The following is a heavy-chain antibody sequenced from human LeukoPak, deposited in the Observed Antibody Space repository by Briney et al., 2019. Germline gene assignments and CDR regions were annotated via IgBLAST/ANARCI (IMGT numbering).Heavy chain of an antibody. CDR2: ISGSGGST. J-gene: IGHJ4*02. V-gene: IGHV3-23*01. CDR1: GFTFSSYA. Sequence: GGSLRLSCAASGFTFSSYAMSWVRQAPGKGLEWVSAISGSGGSTYYADSVKGRFTISRDNSKNTLYLQMNSLGAEDTAVYYCAKVKSYDFWSGYYFIHWGQGTLVTVSS. D-gene: IGHD3-3*01. CDR3: AKVKSYDFWSGYYFIH.